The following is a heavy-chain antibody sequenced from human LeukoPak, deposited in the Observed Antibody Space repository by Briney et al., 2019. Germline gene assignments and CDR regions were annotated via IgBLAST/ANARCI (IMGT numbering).Heavy chain of an antibody. CDR3: ARASVCSSTSCYGSGWFDP. J-gene: IGHJ5*02. CDR2: IYYSGST. CDR1: GGSISSYY. D-gene: IGHD2-2*01. V-gene: IGHV4-59*01. Sequence: SETLSLTCTVSGGSISSYYWSWIRQPPGKGLEWIGYIYYSGSTNYNPSLKSRVTISVDTSKNQFSLKLSSVTAADTAVYYCARASVCSSTSCYGSGWFDPWGQGTLVTVSS.